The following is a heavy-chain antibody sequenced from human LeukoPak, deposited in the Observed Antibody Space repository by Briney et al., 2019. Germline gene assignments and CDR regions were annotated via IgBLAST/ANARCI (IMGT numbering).Heavy chain of an antibody. D-gene: IGHD6-19*01. Sequence: SGGSLRLSCAASGFTLSNFWMTWVRQAPGKGLEWVAYISSSTSPIYYADSVKGRFTISRDNAKNSLYLQMTSLTADDTAVYFCAREQQLLYNSFYMDVWGRGTTVTVSS. J-gene: IGHJ6*03. CDR2: ISSSTSPI. CDR3: AREQQLLYNSFYMDV. V-gene: IGHV3-48*04. CDR1: GFTLSNFW.